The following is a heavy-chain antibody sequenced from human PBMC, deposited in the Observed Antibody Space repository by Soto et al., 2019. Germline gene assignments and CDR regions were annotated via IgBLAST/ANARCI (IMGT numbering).Heavy chain of an antibody. CDR3: ARCRGYSYGPYYYGMDV. CDR2: INPNSGGT. D-gene: IGHD5-18*01. J-gene: IGHJ6*02. CDR1: GYTFTGYY. Sequence: VSVKVSCKASGYTFTGYYMHWVRQCPGQGLEWMGWINPNSGGTNYAQKFQGWVTMTRDTSISTAYMELSRLRSDDTAVYYCARCRGYSYGPYYYGMDVWGQGTTVTVSS. V-gene: IGHV1-2*04.